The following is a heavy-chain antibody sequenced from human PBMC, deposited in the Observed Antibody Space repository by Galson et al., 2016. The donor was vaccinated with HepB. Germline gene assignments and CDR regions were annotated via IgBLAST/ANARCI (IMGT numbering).Heavy chain of an antibody. CDR3: ARSGEAGDGSYFDY. D-gene: IGHD5-24*01. CDR1: GGPFSYYA. CDR2: IIPIFGTG. V-gene: IGHV1-69*13. Sequence: SVKVSCKASGGPFSYYAIHWVRQAPGQGLEWMGGIIPIFGTGNYAQKFQGRVTITADEASNTVYMDLSSLRSEDTAVYYCARSGEAGDGSYFDYWGQGTLVTVSS. J-gene: IGHJ4*02.